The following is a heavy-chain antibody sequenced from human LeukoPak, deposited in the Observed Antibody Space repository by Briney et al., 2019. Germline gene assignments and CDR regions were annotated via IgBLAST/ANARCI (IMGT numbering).Heavy chain of an antibody. CDR3: ARLLGSHFFDY. CDR2: IFYTGT. V-gene: IGHV4-39*01. J-gene: IGHJ4*02. Sequence: PSETLSLTCTVSGGSISYTNYYWGWIRQPPGKGLEWIGTIFYTGTYYNPSLKSRVTISVDTSKNQFSLKLSSVTATDTAAYYCARLLGSHFFDYWGQGTLVTVSS. D-gene: IGHD1-26*01. CDR1: GGSISYTNYY.